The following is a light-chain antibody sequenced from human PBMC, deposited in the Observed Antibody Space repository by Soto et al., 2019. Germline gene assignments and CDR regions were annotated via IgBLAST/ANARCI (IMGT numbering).Light chain of an antibody. CDR2: DTS. Sequence: QAVVTQEPSLTVSPGGTVTLTCGSSTGAVTSNHHPYWFQQKAGQAPRTLIYDTSNKHSWTPARFSGSLLGDKAAMTLSGAQHEDEAQYCCLLSYNAARVFGGGTKLTVL. J-gene: IGLJ2*01. V-gene: IGLV7-46*01. CDR3: LLSYNAARV. CDR1: TGAVTSNHH.